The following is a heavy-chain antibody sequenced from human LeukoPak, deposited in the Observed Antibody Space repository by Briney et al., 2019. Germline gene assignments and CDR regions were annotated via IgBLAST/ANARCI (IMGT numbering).Heavy chain of an antibody. J-gene: IGHJ4*02. CDR2: ISGSGGDT. CDR1: GFTFTNYS. D-gene: IGHD3-10*01. V-gene: IGHV3-23*01. Sequence: GGSLRLSCAASGFTFTNYSMSWVRQAPGKGLEWVSAISGSGGDTYYADYVKGRFTISRDNFKNTLYLQMSSLRVEDTALFYCAKAVGRYFYGSGSYWDYWGQGNLVTVSS. CDR3: AKAVGRYFYGSGSYWDY.